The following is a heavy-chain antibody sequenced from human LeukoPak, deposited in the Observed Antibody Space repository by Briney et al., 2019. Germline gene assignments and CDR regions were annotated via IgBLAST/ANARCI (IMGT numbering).Heavy chain of an antibody. V-gene: IGHV3-23*01. CDR3: AKGPTTGYLDY. Sequence: GGSLRLSYAASGFTFSSYGMSWVRQAPGKALEWVSAISGSCGSTYYADSVKGRFTISRDNSKNTLYLQMNSLRAEDTAVYYCAKGPTTGYLDYWGQGTLVTVSS. J-gene: IGHJ4*02. CDR2: ISGSCGST. D-gene: IGHD1-1*01. CDR1: GFTFSSYG.